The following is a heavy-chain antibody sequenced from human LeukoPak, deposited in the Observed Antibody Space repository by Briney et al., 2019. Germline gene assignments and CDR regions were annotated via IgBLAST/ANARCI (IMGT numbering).Heavy chain of an antibody. Sequence: ASVKVSCKASGYTFTTYDVNWVRQAPGQGLEWMGWMNPNSGNTGYAQKFQVRVTMTRNTFISTAYMELSSLRSEDTAVYYCARGLSLDKSHVDYWGQGTLVAVSS. CDR2: MNPNSGNT. CDR3: ARGLSLDKSHVDY. J-gene: IGHJ4*02. D-gene: IGHD2/OR15-2a*01. CDR1: GYTFTTYD. V-gene: IGHV1-8*01.